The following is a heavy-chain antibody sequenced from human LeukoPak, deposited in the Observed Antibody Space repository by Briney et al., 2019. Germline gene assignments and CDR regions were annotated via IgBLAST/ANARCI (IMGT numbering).Heavy chain of an antibody. D-gene: IGHD6-13*01. CDR3: ARVAYSSSWYLFDY. J-gene: IGHJ4*02. CDR2: INPNSGGT. CDR1: GYTFTGYY. V-gene: IGHV1-2*02. Sequence: ASVKVSCKASGYTFTGYYMHWVRQAPGQGLERMGWINPNSGGTNYAQKFQGRVTMTRDTSISTAYMELSRLRSDDTAVYYCARVAYSSSWYLFDYWSQGTLVTVSS.